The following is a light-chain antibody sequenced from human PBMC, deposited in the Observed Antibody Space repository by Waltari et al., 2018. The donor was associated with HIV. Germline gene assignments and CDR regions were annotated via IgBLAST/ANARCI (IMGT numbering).Light chain of an antibody. CDR3: VAWDSSLNGYV. Sequence: QSVLTQPPSASGTPGQRVTISRSGSSSNIGSWTAHWYQQLPGAAPKLLIYSHNERPSGVPDRFSGSKSGTSASLAISGLQSEDEADYYCVAWDSSLNGYVFGTGTKVTVL. CDR1: SSNIGSWT. CDR2: SHN. J-gene: IGLJ1*01. V-gene: IGLV1-44*01.